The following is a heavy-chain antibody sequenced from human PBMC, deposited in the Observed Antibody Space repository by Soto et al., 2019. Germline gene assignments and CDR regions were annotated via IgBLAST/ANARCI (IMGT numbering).Heavy chain of an antibody. V-gene: IGHV5-51*01. CDR3: ARVRISLLYYYYGMEV. J-gene: IGHJ6*02. CDR2: IYPGDSDT. D-gene: IGHD3-10*01. CDR1: GYAFSSYW. Sequence: PGESLKISCQGSGYAFSSYWIAWVRQMPGKGLEWMGIIYPGDSDTRYSPSFQGQVTISVDKSITTAYLQWSSLKASDTAMYYCARVRISLLYYYYGMEVWGQGTTVTVSS.